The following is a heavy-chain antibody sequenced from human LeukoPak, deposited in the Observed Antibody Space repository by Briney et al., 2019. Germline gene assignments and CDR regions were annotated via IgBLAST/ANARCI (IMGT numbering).Heavy chain of an antibody. CDR1: GFTFSRYT. V-gene: IGHV3-21*01. J-gene: IGHJ6*03. D-gene: IGHD5-18*01. CDR3: TRDGDTTMVGGYYYYMDV. CDR2: ITSSSSYI. Sequence: GGSLRLSCAASGFTFSRYTMNWVRQAPGKGLEWVSSITSSSSYIYYADSVKGRFTVSRDNAKNSLYLQMNSLRAEDTAVYYCTRDGDTTMVGGYYYYMDVWGKGTTVTVSS.